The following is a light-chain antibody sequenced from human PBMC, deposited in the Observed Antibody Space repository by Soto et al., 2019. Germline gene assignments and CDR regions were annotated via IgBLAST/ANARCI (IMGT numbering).Light chain of an antibody. J-gene: IGLJ3*02. CDR3: ETWDSNVWV. CDR2: LESSGSY. V-gene: IGLV4-60*03. Sequence: QAVVTQSSSASASLGSSVKLTCTLSSGLGNYMIAWHQQQPGRAPRFLMKLESSGSYNKGSGVPDRFLGSSSGADRYLTISNLQSEDEADYYCETWDSNVWVFGGGTKLTVL. CDR1: SGLGNYM.